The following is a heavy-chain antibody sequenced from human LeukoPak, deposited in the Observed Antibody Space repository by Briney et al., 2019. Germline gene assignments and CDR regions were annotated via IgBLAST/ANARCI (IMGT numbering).Heavy chain of an antibody. CDR3: ARSIRVHDY. CDR1: GFTFSSYA. CDR2: ISGSGSST. Sequence: LPGGSLRLSCAASGFTFSSYAMSWVRQAPGKGLEWVLAISGSGSSTYYADSVKGRFTISRDNSNNTLYLQMNILSAEDTDAYDYARSIRVHDYWGQGTLVTVSS. V-gene: IGHV3-23*01. D-gene: IGHD5-24*01. J-gene: IGHJ4*02.